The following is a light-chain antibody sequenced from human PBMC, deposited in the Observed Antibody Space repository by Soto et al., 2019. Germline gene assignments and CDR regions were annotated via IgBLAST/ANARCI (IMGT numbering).Light chain of an antibody. CDR3: QQYNNWPWT. J-gene: IGKJ1*01. V-gene: IGKV3-15*01. CDR1: QNINTI. Sequence: TEPPATLSVSPGAGTTLSCRASQNINTILAWYQQKPGQAPRLLIYGASTRATGIPARFSGSGSGTEFTLTISSLQSEDFAVYYCQQYNNWPWTFGQGTKVDIK. CDR2: GAS.